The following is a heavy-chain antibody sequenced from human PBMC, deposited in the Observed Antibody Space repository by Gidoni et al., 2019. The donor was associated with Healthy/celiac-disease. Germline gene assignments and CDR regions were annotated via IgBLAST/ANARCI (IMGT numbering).Heavy chain of an antibody. V-gene: IGHV3-48*03. CDR2: ISSSGSTI. D-gene: IGHD3-16*02. CDR1: GFTFSSYE. Sequence: EVQLVESGGGLVQPGGSLRLSCAASGFTFSSYEMNWVRQAPGKGLEWVSYISSSGSTIYYADAVKGRFTISRDNAKNSLYLQMNSLRAEDTAVYYCARTSTIMITFGGVIVSPKYFDYWGQGTLVTVSS. CDR3: ARTSTIMITFGGVIVSPKYFDY. J-gene: IGHJ4*02.